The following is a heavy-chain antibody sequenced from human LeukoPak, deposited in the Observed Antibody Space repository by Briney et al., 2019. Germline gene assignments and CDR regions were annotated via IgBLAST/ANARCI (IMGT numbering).Heavy chain of an antibody. J-gene: IGHJ6*02. CDR2: IYYTGRA. D-gene: IGHD3-16*01. Sequence: PSETLSLTCTVSGGSISGYYWTWIRQPPGKGLEWIGQIYYTGRADYNPSLKSRITISVDTSKNQISLRLSSVTAADTAIYYCERFGVDYDMDVWGQGTTVTVSS. CDR1: GGSISGYY. CDR3: ERFGVDYDMDV. V-gene: IGHV4-59*01.